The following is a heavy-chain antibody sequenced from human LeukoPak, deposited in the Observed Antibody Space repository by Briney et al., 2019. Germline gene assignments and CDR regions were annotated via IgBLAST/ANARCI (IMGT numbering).Heavy chain of an antibody. J-gene: IGHJ3*02. V-gene: IGHV3-66*01. CDR2: IYSGGST. D-gene: IGHD4-23*01. CDR3: ARGKGGNDAFDI. Sequence: GGSLRLSCAASGFTFSSNYMSWVRQAPGKGLEWVSVIYSGGSTYYADSVKGRFTISRDNSKKTLYLQMNSLRAEDTAVYYCARGKGGNDAFDIWGQGTMVTVSS. CDR1: GFTFSSNY.